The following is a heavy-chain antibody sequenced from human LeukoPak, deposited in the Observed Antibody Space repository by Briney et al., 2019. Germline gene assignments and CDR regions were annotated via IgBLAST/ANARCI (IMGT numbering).Heavy chain of an antibody. CDR1: GYTFSSYG. J-gene: IGHJ4*02. D-gene: IGHD3-22*01. Sequence: ASVKVSCKASGYTFSSYGVTWVRQAPGQGLEWMGWISGDSDSTNYAQKFQDKVTMTTDTSTNTAYLELRSLTSDDTAIYYCARXXIYYDGSGHYYPDYWGQGTLLTVSS. V-gene: IGHV1-18*01. CDR2: ISGDSDST. CDR3: ARXXIYYDGSGHYYPDY.